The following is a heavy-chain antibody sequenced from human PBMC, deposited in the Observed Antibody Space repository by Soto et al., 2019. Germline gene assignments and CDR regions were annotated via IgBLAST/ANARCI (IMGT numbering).Heavy chain of an antibody. CDR2: VTAGTGKT. J-gene: IGHJ1*01. Sequence: QVPLVQSGAEVKKPGSSLKVSCKSSGYTFSKNAIHWGRQAPGQRPEGLGWVTAGTGKTRYSQRCQARVTITRKASASTAYLELTSLTSEDTAGYCCARGASRRDPLWDHWGEGTIVTVSA. D-gene: IGHD3-16*01. CDR3: ARGASRRDPLWDH. CDR1: GYTFSKNA. V-gene: IGHV1-3*01.